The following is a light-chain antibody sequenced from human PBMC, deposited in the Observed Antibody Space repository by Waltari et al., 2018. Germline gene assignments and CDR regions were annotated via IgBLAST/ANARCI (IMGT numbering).Light chain of an antibody. CDR1: TNDIGFFHY. CDR2: AVS. J-gene: IGLJ1*01. Sequence: HSALTPPASVSGSPGQSNTISCTGSTNDIGFFHYVSWSQHHPGQAPKLLIHAVSKRPSGVSSRFSGSKPGSTASLAISGLQTEDEADYYCCSYTGTDTYVFGTGTTVTVL. V-gene: IGLV2-14*01. CDR3: CSYTGTDTYV.